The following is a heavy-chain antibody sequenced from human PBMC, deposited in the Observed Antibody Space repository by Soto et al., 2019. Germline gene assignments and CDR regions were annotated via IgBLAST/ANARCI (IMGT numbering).Heavy chain of an antibody. CDR3: ARDYYYASSGYYAGFDY. D-gene: IGHD3-22*01. V-gene: IGHV3-21*01. J-gene: IGHJ4*02. CDR1: GFTFSIYS. CDR2: ISSSSSYI. Sequence: EVQLVESGGGLVKPGGSLRLSCAASGFTFSIYSMNWVRQAPGKGLEWVSSISSSSSYIYYADSVKGRFTISRDNAKNSLYLQMNSMRAEATAVYYCARDYYYASSGYYAGFDYWGKGTLVTVSS.